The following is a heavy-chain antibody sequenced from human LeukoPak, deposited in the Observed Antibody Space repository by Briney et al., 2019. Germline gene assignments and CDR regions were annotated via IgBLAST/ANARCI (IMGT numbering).Heavy chain of an antibody. CDR2: ISSSGGST. V-gene: IGHV3-23*01. D-gene: IGHD3-22*01. Sequence: GGSLRLSCAVSGITLSNYGTSWVREAPGKGLEWVAGISSSGGSTNYADSVKGRFSSSRDNPKNTLYLQMNSLRAEDTAVYFCAKRGVVIRVILVGFHKEAYYFDSWGQGALVTVSS. CDR3: AKRGVVIRVILVGFHKEAYYFDS. CDR1: GITLSNYG. J-gene: IGHJ4*02.